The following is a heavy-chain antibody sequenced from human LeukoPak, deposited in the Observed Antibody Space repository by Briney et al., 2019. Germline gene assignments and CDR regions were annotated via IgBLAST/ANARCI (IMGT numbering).Heavy chain of an antibody. V-gene: IGHV3-30*18. CDR1: GFTFSSYG. J-gene: IGHJ4*02. D-gene: IGHD3-10*01. CDR2: ISYDGSNK. CDR3: AKGLWSSFDC. Sequence: GGSLRLSCAASGFTFSSYGMHWVRQAPGKGLEWVAVISYDGSNKYYADSVKGRFTISRDNSKNTLYLQMNSLRAEDTAVYYCAKGLWSSFDCWGQGTLVTVSS.